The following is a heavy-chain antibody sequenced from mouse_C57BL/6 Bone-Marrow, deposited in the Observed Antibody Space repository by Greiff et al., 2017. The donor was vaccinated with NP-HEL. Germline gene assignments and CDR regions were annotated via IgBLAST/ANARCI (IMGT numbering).Heavy chain of an antibody. CDR1: GYTFTSYG. CDR2: IYPRSGNN. Sequence: QVQLQQSGAELARPGASVKLSCKASGYTFTSYGISWVKQRTGQGLEWIGEIYPRSGNNYYNEQFNGKATLNADKSTSTAYMELRSLTSEDSAVYFCARDDYDVRDYWGQGTTLTVS. V-gene: IGHV1-81*01. J-gene: IGHJ2*01. D-gene: IGHD2-4*01. CDR3: ARDDYDVRDY.